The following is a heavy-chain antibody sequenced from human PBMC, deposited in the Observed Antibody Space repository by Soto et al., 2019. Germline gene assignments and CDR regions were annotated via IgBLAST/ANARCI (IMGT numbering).Heavy chain of an antibody. V-gene: IGHV3-23*01. J-gene: IGHJ4*02. CDR3: AKPPDYNWDDY. D-gene: IGHD1-20*01. CDR1: GFAFRSYT. CDR2: VSGSGGST. Sequence: EVQLLESGGGLVQPGGSLRLSCAASGFAFRSYTMSWVRQAPGKGLEWISAVSGSGGSTYYADSVKGRFTISRDNSKATRYLQMNTLRAEDPAVYYCAKPPDYNWDDYWGRGTLVTVSS.